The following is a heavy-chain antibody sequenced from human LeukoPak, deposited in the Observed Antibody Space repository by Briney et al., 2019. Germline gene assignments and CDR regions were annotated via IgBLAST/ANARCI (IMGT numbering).Heavy chain of an antibody. Sequence: GGSLRLSCAASGFTFSSYEMNWVRQAPGKGLEWVSYISSSGSTIYYADSVKGRFTISRDNSKNTLYLQMNSLRAEDTAVYYCAKGGAVSSKSIAMVRGTRRYYYYMDVWGKGTTVTISS. V-gene: IGHV3-48*03. CDR1: GFTFSSYE. CDR2: ISSSGSTI. D-gene: IGHD3-10*01. CDR3: AKGGAVSSKSIAMVRGTRRYYYYMDV. J-gene: IGHJ6*03.